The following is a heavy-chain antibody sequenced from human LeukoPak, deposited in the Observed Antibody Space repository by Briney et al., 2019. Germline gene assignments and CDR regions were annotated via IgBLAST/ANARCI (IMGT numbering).Heavy chain of an antibody. Sequence: GGSIXSYYWSWIRQPPGKGLEWIGYIYYSGSTNYNPSLKSRVTISVDTSKNQFSLKLSSVTAADTAVYYCGXXXXXXXXXXXXXXXXXXDPWGQXTXVTVSS. CDR3: GXXXXXXXXXXXXXXXXXXDP. V-gene: IGHV4-59*08. J-gene: IGHJ5*02. CDR2: IYYSGST. CDR1: GGSIXSYY.